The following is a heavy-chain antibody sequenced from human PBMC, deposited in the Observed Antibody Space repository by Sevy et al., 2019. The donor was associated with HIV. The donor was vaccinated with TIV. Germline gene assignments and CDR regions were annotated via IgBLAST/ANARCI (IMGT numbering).Heavy chain of an antibody. V-gene: IGHV4-61*01. CDR1: GGSVSSGSYY. J-gene: IGHJ5*02. Sequence: SKTLSLTCTVSGGSVSSGSYYWSWIRQPPGKGLEWIGYIYYSGSTNYNPSLKSRVTISVDTSKNQFSLKLSSVTAADTAVYYCARDKYSGYVVFDPWGQGTLVTVSS. CDR2: IYYSGST. D-gene: IGHD5-12*01. CDR3: ARDKYSGYVVFDP.